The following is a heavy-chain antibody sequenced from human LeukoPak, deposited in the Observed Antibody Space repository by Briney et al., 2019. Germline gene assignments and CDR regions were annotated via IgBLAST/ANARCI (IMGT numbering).Heavy chain of an antibody. Sequence: PSETLSLTCTVSGDSISIYYWSWIRQPPGKGLEWIGYIYNSGSTNYNPSLKSRVTISVDKSKNQFSLKLSSVTAADTAVYSCARLPFNSGYEYFDYWGQGILVTVSS. J-gene: IGHJ4*02. CDR1: GDSISIYY. CDR2: IYNSGST. D-gene: IGHD5-12*01. CDR3: ARLPFNSGYEYFDY. V-gene: IGHV4-59*12.